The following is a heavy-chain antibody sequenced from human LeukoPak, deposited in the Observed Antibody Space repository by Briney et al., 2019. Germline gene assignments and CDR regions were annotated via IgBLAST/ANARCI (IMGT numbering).Heavy chain of an antibody. CDR3: AREVYYYGSGSYYNDY. CDR2: IYTSGST. J-gene: IGHJ4*02. V-gene: IGHV4-4*07. D-gene: IGHD3-10*01. Sequence: PSETLSLTCTVSGGSISSYYWSWIRQPPGKGLEWIGRIYTSGSTNYNPSLKSRVTISVDTSKNQFSLKLSSVTATDTAVYYCAREVYYYGSGSYYNDYWGQGTLVTVSS. CDR1: GGSISSYY.